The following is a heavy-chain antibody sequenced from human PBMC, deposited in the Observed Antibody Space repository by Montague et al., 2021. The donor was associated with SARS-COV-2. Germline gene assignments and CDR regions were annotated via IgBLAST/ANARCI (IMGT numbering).Heavy chain of an antibody. CDR2: IDWDYYK. V-gene: IGHV2-70*11. J-gene: IGHJ5*02. Sequence: PALVKSTQTLTLTCTFSGFSLSTSGMCVSWIRQPPGKALEWLARIDWDYYKYYSTSLKTRLTISKDTSKDQVVLTMTNMDPVDTATYYCALETPMVTFLAWGQGTLVTVSS. CDR1: GFSLSTSGMC. CDR3: ALETPMVTFLA. D-gene: IGHD5-18*01.